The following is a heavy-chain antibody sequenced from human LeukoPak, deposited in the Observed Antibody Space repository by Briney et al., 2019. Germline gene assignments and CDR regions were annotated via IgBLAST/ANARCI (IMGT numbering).Heavy chain of an antibody. CDR2: INPNSGGT. Sequence: ASVKVSCKASGYTFTGYYMHWVRQAPGQGLEWMRCINPNSGGTNYAQKFQGRVTMTRDTSISTAYMELTRLRSDDTAVYYCARVYIWFEERDAFDIWGQGTMVTVSS. D-gene: IGHD3-10*01. V-gene: IGHV1-2*02. J-gene: IGHJ3*02. CDR3: ARVYIWFEERDAFDI. CDR1: GYTFTGYY.